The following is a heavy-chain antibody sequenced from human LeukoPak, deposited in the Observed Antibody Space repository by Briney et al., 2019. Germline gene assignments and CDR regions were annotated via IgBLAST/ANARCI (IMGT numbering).Heavy chain of an antibody. CDR1: GGSISSYY. J-gene: IGHJ6*03. CDR2: IYYGGST. Sequence: SETLSLTCTVSGGSISSYYWSWIRQPPGKGLEWIGYIYYGGSTNYNPSLKSRVTISVDTSKNQFSLKLSSVTAADTAVYYCARVVAARTYYMDVWGKGTTVTVSS. D-gene: IGHD6-6*01. V-gene: IGHV4-59*01. CDR3: ARVVAARTYYMDV.